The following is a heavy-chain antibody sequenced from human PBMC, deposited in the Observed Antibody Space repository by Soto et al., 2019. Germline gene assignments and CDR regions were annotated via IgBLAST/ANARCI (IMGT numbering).Heavy chain of an antibody. J-gene: IGHJ4*02. Sequence: EVELLESGGGLVQPGGSLRLSCVASGFTFKNYDMRWIRQAPWKGLEWVSGISGSGGVTYYADSVKGRFTISRDSSKNTLYLQMNSLRAEDTAIYYCAKNRQFRSYYESAGHYDNWGQGTLVTVSS. D-gene: IGHD3-10*01. CDR2: ISGSGGVT. CDR1: GFTFKNYD. V-gene: IGHV3-23*01. CDR3: AKNRQFRSYYESAGHYDN.